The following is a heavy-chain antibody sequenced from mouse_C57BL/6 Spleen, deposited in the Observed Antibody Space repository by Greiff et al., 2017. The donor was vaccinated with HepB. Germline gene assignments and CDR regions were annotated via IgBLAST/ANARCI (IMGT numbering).Heavy chain of an antibody. CDR1: GYTFTSYW. Sequence: QVQLKQPGAELVRPGTSVKLSCKASGYTFTSYWMHWVKQRPGQGLEWIGVIDPSDSYTNYNQKFKGKATLTVDTSSSTAYMQLSSLTSEDSAVYYCLYYGTQVWGTGTTVTVSS. CDR2: IDPSDSYT. J-gene: IGHJ1*03. D-gene: IGHD1-1*01. CDR3: LYYGTQV. V-gene: IGHV1-59*01.